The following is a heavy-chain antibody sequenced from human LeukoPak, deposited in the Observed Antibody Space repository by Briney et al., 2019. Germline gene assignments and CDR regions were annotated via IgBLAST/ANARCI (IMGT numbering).Heavy chain of an antibody. CDR2: IGSGGSR. CDR3: AKLGLKLGGDY. V-gene: IGHV3-23*01. Sequence: GGSLRLSCAASGFTFTNYAMSWVRQAPGKGLEWVSTIGSGGSRYYADSVKGRFTISRDNSKNTLYLQMNSLRAEDTAVYYCAKLGLKLGGDYWGQEALVTVSS. D-gene: IGHD3-16*01. CDR1: GFTFTNYA. J-gene: IGHJ4*02.